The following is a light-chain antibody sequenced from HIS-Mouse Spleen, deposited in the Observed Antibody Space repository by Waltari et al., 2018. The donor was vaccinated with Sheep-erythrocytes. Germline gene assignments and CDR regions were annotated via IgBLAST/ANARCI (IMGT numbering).Light chain of an antibody. CDR1: SSAVGGYNY. V-gene: IGLV2-11*01. Sequence: QSALTQPRSVSGSPGQSATIPCTGTSSAVGGYNYVPWYQQHPGKAPKLMIYDVSKRPSGVPDRFSGSKSGNTASLTISGLQAEDEADYYCCSYAGSYTFWVFGGGTKLTVL. CDR3: CSYAGSYTFWV. J-gene: IGLJ3*02. CDR2: DVS.